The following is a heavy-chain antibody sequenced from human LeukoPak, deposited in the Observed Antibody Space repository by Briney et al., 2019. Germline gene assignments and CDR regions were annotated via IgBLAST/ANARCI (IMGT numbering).Heavy chain of an antibody. D-gene: IGHD3-22*01. CDR3: ARMGISYYYDSSTYFPTAFGV. CDR1: GYSISSGYY. V-gene: IGHV4-38-2*01. J-gene: IGHJ3*01. Sequence: PSETLSLTCAVSGYSISSGYYWGWIRQSPGKGLEWIATIFHSGSIYYNPSLKSRVTLSVDTSKNQFTLQLNSVTAADTAIYYCARMGISYYYDSSTYFPTAFGVWGQGTMVSVSS. CDR2: IFHSGSI.